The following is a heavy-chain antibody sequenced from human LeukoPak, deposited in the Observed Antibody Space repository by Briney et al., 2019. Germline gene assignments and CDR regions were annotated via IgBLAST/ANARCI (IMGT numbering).Heavy chain of an antibody. V-gene: IGHV4-39*01. CDR1: GGSISSRSYN. D-gene: IGHD3-3*01. CDR2: IYYSGST. Sequence: SETLSLTCIVSGGSISSRSYNWGWIRQPPGKGLEWIGSIYYSGSTYYNPSLKSRVTISVDTSKNQFSLNLNSVTAADTAVYYCAKVVLRFLEWFSNRPLHDAFDIWGQGTMVTVSS. J-gene: IGHJ3*02. CDR3: AKVVLRFLEWFSNRPLHDAFDI.